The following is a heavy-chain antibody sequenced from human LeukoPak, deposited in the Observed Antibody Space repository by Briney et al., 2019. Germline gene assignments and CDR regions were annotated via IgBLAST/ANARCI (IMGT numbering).Heavy chain of an antibody. Sequence: SETLSLTCTVSGGSISSSSYYWGSICQPPGNGLEWIGSIYYSGSTYSSPSLKSRVTTSVDTSKNQFSLKLSSVTAADTAVYYCARHEYYGLEGGFDYWGQGTLVTVSS. CDR2: IYYSGST. CDR3: ARHEYYGLEGGFDY. D-gene: IGHD3-10*01. V-gene: IGHV4-39*01. J-gene: IGHJ4*02. CDR1: GGSISSSSYY.